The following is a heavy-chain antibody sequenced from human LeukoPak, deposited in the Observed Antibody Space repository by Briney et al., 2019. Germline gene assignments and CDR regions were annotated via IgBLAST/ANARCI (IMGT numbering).Heavy chain of an antibody. CDR1: GYTFTNYY. Sequence: ASVKISCKASGYTFTNYYIHWVRQAPGQGLEWMGIINPSGGSTRSAQKFQGRVTMTRDTSTSTVHMELSSLRSEDTAVYYCPRGGITMIIVDTQNVDYWGQGTLVTVPS. D-gene: IGHD3-22*01. CDR2: INPSGGST. J-gene: IGHJ4*02. CDR3: PRGGITMIIVDTQNVDY. V-gene: IGHV1-46*01.